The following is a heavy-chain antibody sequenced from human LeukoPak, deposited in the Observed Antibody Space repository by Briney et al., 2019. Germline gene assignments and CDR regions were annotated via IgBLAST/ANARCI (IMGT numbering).Heavy chain of an antibody. V-gene: IGHV3-30-3*01. D-gene: IGHD6-13*01. CDR1: GFTFSSSW. CDR2: ISYDGSNK. Sequence: PGGSLRLSCAASGFTFSSSWMAWVRQAPGKGLEWVAVISYDGSNKYYADSVKGRFTISRDNSKNTLYLQMNSLRAEDTAVYYCARTIVAAGPYSYFDYWGQGTLVTVSS. CDR3: ARTIVAAGPYSYFDY. J-gene: IGHJ4*02.